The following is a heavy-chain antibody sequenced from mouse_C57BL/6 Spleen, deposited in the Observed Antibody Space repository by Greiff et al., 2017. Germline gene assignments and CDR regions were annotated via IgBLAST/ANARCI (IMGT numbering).Heavy chain of an antibody. V-gene: IGHV5-12*01. CDR1: GFTFSDYY. CDR2: ISNGGGST. J-gene: IGHJ4*01. CDR3: ARCTEAMYY. Sequence: EVKLMESGGGLVQPGGSLKLSCAASGFTFSDYYMYWVRQTPEKRLEWVAYISNGGGSTYYPDTVKGRFTISRDNAKNTLYLQMSRLKSEDTAMYYCARCTEAMYYWGQGTSVTVSS.